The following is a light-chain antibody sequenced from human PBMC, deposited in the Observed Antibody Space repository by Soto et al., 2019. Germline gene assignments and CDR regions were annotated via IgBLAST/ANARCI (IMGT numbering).Light chain of an antibody. CDR2: GAS. J-gene: IGKJ2*01. Sequence: EIVLTQSPGTLSLSPGERATLSCRASQSVSSTYLAWYRHKPGQAPRLLIYGASSRAAGIPDRFSGSGSGTDFTLTISRLEPEDRAVYYCHQYGSSRHTFGQGTKVEIK. CDR3: HQYGSSRHT. CDR1: QSVSSTY. V-gene: IGKV3-20*01.